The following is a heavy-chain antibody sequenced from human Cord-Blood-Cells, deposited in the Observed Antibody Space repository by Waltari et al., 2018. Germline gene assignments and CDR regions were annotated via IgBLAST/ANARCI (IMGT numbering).Heavy chain of an antibody. CDR3: ATVHITMVRGVIHHDY. CDR1: GYTLTELS. D-gene: IGHD3-10*01. CDR2: FDPEDGET. V-gene: IGHV1-24*01. Sequence: QVQLVQSGAEVKKPGASVNVSCKVSGYTLTELSMHRVVQAPVKGLEWMGSFDPEDGETIYAQKFQGRVTMTEDTYTDTAYMELSSLRSEDTAVYYCATVHITMVRGVIHHDYWGQGTLVTVSS. J-gene: IGHJ4*02.